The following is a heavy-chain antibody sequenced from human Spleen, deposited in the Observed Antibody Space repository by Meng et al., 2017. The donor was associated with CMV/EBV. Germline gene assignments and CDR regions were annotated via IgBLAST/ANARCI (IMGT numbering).Heavy chain of an antibody. CDR2: INHSGST. V-gene: IGHV4-34*01. CDR3: ARGQGGSYFHYYYYYGMDV. J-gene: IGHJ6*02. CDR1: GGSFSGYY. D-gene: IGHD1-26*01. Sequence: SETQSLTCAVYGGSFSGYYWSWIRQPPGKGLEWIGEINHSGSTNYNPSLKSRVTISVDTSKNQFSLKLSSVTAADTAVYYCARGQGGSYFHYYYYYGMDVWGQGTTVTVSS.